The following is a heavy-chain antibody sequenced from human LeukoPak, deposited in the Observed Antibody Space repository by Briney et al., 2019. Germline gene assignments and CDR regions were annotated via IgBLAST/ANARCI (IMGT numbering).Heavy chain of an antibody. CDR2: INHSGST. V-gene: IGHV4-34*01. Sequence: SETLSLTCAVYGGSFSGYYWSWIRQPPGQGLEWFGEINHSGSTNYNPSLKSRVTISVDTSKNQFSLKLSSVTAADTAVYYCARGACSGGSCYGYWGRGTLVTVSS. CDR1: GGSFSGYY. CDR3: ARGACSGGSCYGY. D-gene: IGHD2-15*01. J-gene: IGHJ4*02.